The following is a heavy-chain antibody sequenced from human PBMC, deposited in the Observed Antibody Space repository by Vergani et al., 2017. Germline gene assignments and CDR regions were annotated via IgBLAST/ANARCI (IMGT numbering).Heavy chain of an antibody. D-gene: IGHD5/OR15-5a*01. J-gene: IGHJ6*02. CDR2: ISGSGGST. V-gene: IGHV3-23*01. Sequence: EVQLLESGGDLVQPGGSLRLSCAASGFTFNHYAMNWVRQAPGKGLEWVSGISGSGGSTYYAGSVKGRFTISRDSSKNTLYLQMNSLSAGDTAVYYCAKANARDIVYDYLYSNHGMDVWVQGTTVTVSS. CDR3: AKANARDIVYDYLYSNHGMDV. CDR1: GFTFNHYA.